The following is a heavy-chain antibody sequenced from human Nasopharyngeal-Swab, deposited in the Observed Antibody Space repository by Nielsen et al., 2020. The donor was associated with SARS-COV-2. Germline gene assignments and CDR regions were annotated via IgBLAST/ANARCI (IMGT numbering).Heavy chain of an antibody. CDR3: ARGDTIVGATYYFDY. CDR2: ISVYNGNT. Sequence: ASVKVSCKASGYTFTGYYMHWVRQAPGQGLEWMGWISVYNGNTKYAQKLQGRVTMTTDTSTSTAYMELRSLTSDDTAVYYCARGDTIVGATYYFDYWGQGTLVTVSS. V-gene: IGHV1-18*04. D-gene: IGHD1-26*01. J-gene: IGHJ4*02. CDR1: GYTFTGYY.